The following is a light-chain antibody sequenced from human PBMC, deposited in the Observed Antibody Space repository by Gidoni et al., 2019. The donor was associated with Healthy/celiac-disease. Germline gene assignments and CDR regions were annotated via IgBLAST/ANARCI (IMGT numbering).Light chain of an antibody. CDR1: SGSIASNY. V-gene: IGLV6-57*01. Sequence: NFMLTQPHSVSESPGKTVTISCTRSSGSIASNYVQWYQQRPGSSPTTVIYEDNQRPSGVPDRFSGSIDSSSNSASLTISGLKTEDEADYYCQSYDSSNHPPWVFGGGTKLTVL. CDR2: EDN. J-gene: IGLJ3*02. CDR3: QSYDSSNHPPWV.